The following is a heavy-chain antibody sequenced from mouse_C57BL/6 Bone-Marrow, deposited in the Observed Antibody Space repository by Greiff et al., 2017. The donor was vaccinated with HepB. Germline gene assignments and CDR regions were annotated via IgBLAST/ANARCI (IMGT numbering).Heavy chain of an antibody. Sequence: QVQLQQSGAELVKPGASVKISCKASGYAFSSYWMNWVQQRPGKGLEWIGQIYPGDGDTNYNGKFKGKATLTADKSSSTAYMQLRSLTSEDSAVYYCARASCRDLDDWDQGTTLTVSS. CDR1: GYAFSSYW. J-gene: IGHJ2*01. V-gene: IGHV1-80*01. CDR3: ARASCRDLDD. CDR2: IYPGDGDT.